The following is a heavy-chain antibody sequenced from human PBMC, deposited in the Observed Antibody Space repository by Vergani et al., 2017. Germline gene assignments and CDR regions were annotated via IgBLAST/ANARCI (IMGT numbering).Heavy chain of an antibody. CDR2: ISYDGSNK. V-gene: IGHV3-30*18. D-gene: IGHD4-17*01. J-gene: IGHJ4*02. CDR3: AKDPPHDYGDQYFDY. Sequence: QVQLVESGGGVVQPGRSLRLSCAASVFTFSSYGMHWVRQAPGKGLEWVAVISYDGSNKYYADSVKGRFTISRDNSKNTLYLQMNSLRAEDTAVYYCAKDPPHDYGDQYFDYWGQGTLVTVSS. CDR1: VFTFSSYG.